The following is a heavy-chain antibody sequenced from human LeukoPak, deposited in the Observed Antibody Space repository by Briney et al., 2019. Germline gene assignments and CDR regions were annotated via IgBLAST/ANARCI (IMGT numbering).Heavy chain of an antibody. CDR1: GGSISTYY. Sequence: SETLSLTCSVSGGSISTYYWNWIRQAPGKGLEWIGHISYGNTDYNPSLKSRVTISVDTSKNQFSLKLTSVTAADTAVYYCARDKAHSYGRYFDPWGQGALVTVS. V-gene: IGHV4-59*01. D-gene: IGHD5-18*01. J-gene: IGHJ5*02. CDR2: ISYGNT. CDR3: ARDKAHSYGRYFDP.